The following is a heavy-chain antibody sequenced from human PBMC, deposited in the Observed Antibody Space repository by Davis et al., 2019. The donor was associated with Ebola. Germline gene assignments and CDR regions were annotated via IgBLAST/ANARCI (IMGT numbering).Heavy chain of an antibody. V-gene: IGHV1-69*06. Sequence: SVKVSCKASGGTFSSYAISWVRQAPGQGLEWMGGIIPIFGTANYAQKFQGRVTITADKSTSTAYMELSSLRSEDTAVYYCARRFIAARFLVVYGMDVWGQGATVTVSS. J-gene: IGHJ6*02. D-gene: IGHD6-6*01. CDR1: GGTFSSYA. CDR3: ARRFIAARFLVVYGMDV. CDR2: IIPIFGTA.